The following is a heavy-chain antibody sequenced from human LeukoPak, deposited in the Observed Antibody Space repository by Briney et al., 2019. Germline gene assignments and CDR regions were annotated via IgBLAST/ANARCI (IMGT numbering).Heavy chain of an antibody. CDR1: GYTFTSYY. CDR3: ARDWSSIAAAGLSSY. D-gene: IGHD6-13*01. V-gene: IGHV1-46*01. J-gene: IGHJ4*02. CDR2: INPSGGST. Sequence: GASVKVSCKASGYTFTSYYKHWVRQAPGQGLEWMGIINPSGGSTSYAQKFQGGVTMTRDTSTSTVYMELSSLRSEDTAVYYCARDWSSIAAAGLSSYWGQGTLVTVSS.